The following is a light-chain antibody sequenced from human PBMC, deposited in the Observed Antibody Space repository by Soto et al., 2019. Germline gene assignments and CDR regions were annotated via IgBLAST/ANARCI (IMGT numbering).Light chain of an antibody. V-gene: IGKV3-20*01. CDR3: QDFSRSPWP. Sequence: MVLTQSPDTLSVSPGERATLSCRASQRSSTAYLAWYQQKAGQAPRLLIHGVSGRATGISDRFGGSGSGTDFTLTISRVEPEDSGVYYCQDFSRSPWPFGQGTKVDIK. CDR1: QRSSTAY. CDR2: GVS. J-gene: IGKJ1*01.